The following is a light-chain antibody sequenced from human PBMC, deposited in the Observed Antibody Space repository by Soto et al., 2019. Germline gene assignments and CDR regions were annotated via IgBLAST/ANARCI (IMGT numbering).Light chain of an antibody. V-gene: IGLV2-14*01. Sequence: QSALTQPASVSGSPGQSITISCTGTSSDVGGYNSVSWYQQHPGKAPKLMIYEVNNRPSGVSNRFSGSKSGNTASLTISGLQAEDEADYYCSSYTSDTTPVFGGGTKLTVL. CDR2: EVN. CDR3: SSYTSDTTPV. CDR1: SSDVGGYNS. J-gene: IGLJ3*02.